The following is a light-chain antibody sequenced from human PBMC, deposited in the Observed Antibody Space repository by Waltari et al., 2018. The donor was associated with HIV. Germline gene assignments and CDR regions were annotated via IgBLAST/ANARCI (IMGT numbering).Light chain of an antibody. J-gene: IGKJ2*01. CDR3: MQGTHWPYT. Sequence: DVVMTQPPLHLPVTLGQPASISCRSSQSLIYRDGNTYLIWFQQRPGQSPRRLIYKVSNRDSGVPDRFSGSGSGTDFTLKISRVEAEDVGVYYCMQGTHWPYTFGQGTKLEIK. CDR1: QSLIYRDGNTY. V-gene: IGKV2-30*01. CDR2: KVS.